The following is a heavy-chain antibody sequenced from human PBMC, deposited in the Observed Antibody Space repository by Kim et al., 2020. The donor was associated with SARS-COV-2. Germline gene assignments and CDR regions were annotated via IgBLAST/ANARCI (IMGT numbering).Heavy chain of an antibody. Sequence: SETLSLTCAVYGGSFSDYNWSWIRQPPGKGLEWMGEINHSGSTNVSPSLKSRITISVDTSKSQFSLRLKSMTATDTAVYYCARGRAGVVPAPVLGLGPFYDYYAMDVWGRGTPVAVSS. CDR3: ARGRAGVVPAPVLGLGPFYDYYAMDV. J-gene: IGHJ6*02. D-gene: IGHD2-2*01. CDR2: INHSGST. V-gene: IGHV4-34*01. CDR1: GGSFSDYN.